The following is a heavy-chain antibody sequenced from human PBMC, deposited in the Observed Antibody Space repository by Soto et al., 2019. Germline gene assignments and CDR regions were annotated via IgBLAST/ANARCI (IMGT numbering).Heavy chain of an antibody. CDR3: ARDGTDIVVVPAGLDY. V-gene: IGHV3-33*01. J-gene: IGHJ4*02. Sequence: QVQLVESGGGVVQPGRSLRLSCAASGFTFSSYGMHWVRQAPGKGLEWVAVIWYDGSNKYYADSVKGRFTISRDNSKNTLYLQMNSLIAEDTAVYYCARDGTDIVVVPAGLDYWGQGTLVTVSS. CDR1: GFTFSSYG. D-gene: IGHD2-2*01. CDR2: IWYDGSNK.